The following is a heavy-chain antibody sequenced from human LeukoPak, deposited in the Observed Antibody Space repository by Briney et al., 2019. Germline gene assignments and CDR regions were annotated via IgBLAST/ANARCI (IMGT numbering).Heavy chain of an antibody. V-gene: IGHV1-18*01. CDR2: ISAYNGNT. D-gene: IGHD4-23*01. CDR3: ARVSSGNILDY. Sequence: ASVKVSCKTSGYTFSSYEISWVRQAPGQGLEWMGWISAYNGNTNYAQKLQGRVTMTTDTSTSTAYMELRSLRSDDTAVYYCARVSSGNILDYWGQGTLVTVSS. CDR1: GYTFSSYE. J-gene: IGHJ4*02.